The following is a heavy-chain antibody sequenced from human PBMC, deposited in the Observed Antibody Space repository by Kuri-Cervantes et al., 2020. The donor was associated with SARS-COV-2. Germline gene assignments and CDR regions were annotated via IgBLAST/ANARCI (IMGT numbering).Heavy chain of an antibody. CDR3: ASGTHSSSWYYFDY. CDR2: IIPIFGIA. D-gene: IGHD6-13*01. J-gene: IGHJ4*02. CDR1: GGTFSSYA. V-gene: IGHV1-69*10. Sequence: SVKVSCKASGGTFSSYAISWVRQAPGQGLEWMGGIIPIFGIANYAQKFQGRVTITADKSTSTAYMELRSLRSDDTAVYYCASGTHSSSWYYFDYWGQGTLVTVSS.